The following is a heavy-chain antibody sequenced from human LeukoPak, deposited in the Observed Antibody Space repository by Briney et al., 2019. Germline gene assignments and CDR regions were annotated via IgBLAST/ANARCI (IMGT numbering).Heavy chain of an antibody. V-gene: IGHV1-18*01. CDR3: AGDYYDSSGYYYGGY. CDR1: GYTFTSYG. D-gene: IGHD3-22*01. Sequence: ASVKVSCKASGYTFTSYGFSWVRQAPGQGLECMGWISAYNGNTIYAQKLQGRVTMTTDTSTCTAYMELRSLRSDDTAVYYCAGDYYDSSGYYYGGYWGQGTLVTVSS. CDR2: ISAYNGNT. J-gene: IGHJ4*02.